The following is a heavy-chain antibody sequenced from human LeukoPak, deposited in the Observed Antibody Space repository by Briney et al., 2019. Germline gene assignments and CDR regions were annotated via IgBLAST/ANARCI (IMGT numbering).Heavy chain of an antibody. Sequence: PSETLSLTCSVSAGSISRYYWSWIRQPPGKGLEWIGYIYYSGSTNYNPSLKSRVTMSLDTSRNQFSLKLSSVTAADTAVYYYAREYHYYDTRGYYYFDYWGQGTLVTVSS. J-gene: IGHJ4*02. CDR3: AREYHYYDTRGYYYFDY. D-gene: IGHD3-22*01. CDR1: AGSISRYY. CDR2: IYYSGST. V-gene: IGHV4-59*01.